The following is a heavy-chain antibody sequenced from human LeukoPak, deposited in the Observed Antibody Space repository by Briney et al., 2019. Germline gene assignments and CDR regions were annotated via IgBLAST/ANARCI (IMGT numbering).Heavy chain of an antibody. CDR2: ISSVGSYI. V-gene: IGHV3-21*01. CDR3: ARRAGYYGSGSYYKPLTYYYYYYMDV. CDR1: GFTFSNYR. Sequence: GGSLRLSCAASGFTFSNYRMNWVRQAPGKGLEWVSSISSVGSYIYYADSVKGRFTVSRDNAKSSLYLQMNSLRAEDTAVYYCARRAGYYGSGSYYKPLTYYYYYYMDVWGKGTTVTISS. J-gene: IGHJ6*03. D-gene: IGHD3-10*01.